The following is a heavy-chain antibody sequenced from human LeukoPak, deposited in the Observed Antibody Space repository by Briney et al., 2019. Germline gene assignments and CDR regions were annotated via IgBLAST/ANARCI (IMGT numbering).Heavy chain of an antibody. J-gene: IGHJ4*02. CDR1: GFTFSDYS. CDR2: ISPAGDST. V-gene: IGHV3-23*01. Sequence: PGGSLRLSCTASGFTFSDYSMSWVRQAPGAGLEWVSAISPAGDSTTDADSVKGRFTISRDNSKRTLYLQMNGLTAEDTALYYCARRLVTAGITDFFDSWGQGTLVSVSS. CDR3: ARRLVTAGITDFFDS. D-gene: IGHD2-2*01.